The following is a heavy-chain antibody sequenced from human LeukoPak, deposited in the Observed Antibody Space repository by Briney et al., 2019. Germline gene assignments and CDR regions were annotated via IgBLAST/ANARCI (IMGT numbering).Heavy chain of an antibody. CDR2: ISDSGGST. D-gene: IGHD5-12*01. V-gene: IGHV3-23*01. J-gene: IGHJ4*02. Sequence: GGSLRLSCAASGFTFSNYAMNWVRQAPGKGLEWVSPISDSGGSTYYADSVKGRFTISRDNSKNTLFLQMNSLRAEDTAVYYCANGKSAYDHPLPRLNYWGQGALVIVSS. CDR3: ANGKSAYDHPLPRLNY. CDR1: GFTFSNYA.